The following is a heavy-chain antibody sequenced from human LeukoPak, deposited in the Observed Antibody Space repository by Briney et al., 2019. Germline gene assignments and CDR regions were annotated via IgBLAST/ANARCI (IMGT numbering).Heavy chain of an antibody. Sequence: ASVKVSSKASGYTFTSNDFNGVRQPMGQGLEGRGGMNPNSGNTGYAQKFQGRVTMTRNSSISTAYMELRSLRSEDTAVYYCARGSGSGSYLIYYYYGMDVWGQGTTVTVSS. D-gene: IGHD3-10*01. CDR1: GYTFTSND. CDR3: ARGSGSGSYLIYYYYGMDV. J-gene: IGHJ6*02. V-gene: IGHV1-8*01. CDR2: MNPNSGNT.